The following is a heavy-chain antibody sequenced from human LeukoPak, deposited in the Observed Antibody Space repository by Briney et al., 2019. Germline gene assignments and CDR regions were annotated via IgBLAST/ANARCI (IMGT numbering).Heavy chain of an antibody. D-gene: IGHD3-9*01. V-gene: IGHV3-7*01. CDR3: ARVNAERYFNWLSQAYPRYYHYMDV. J-gene: IGHJ6*03. CDR1: GFTFSSYW. Sequence: GGSLRLSCAASGFTFSSYWMSWVRQAPGKGLEWVANIKQDGSEKYYVDSVKGRFTISRDNAKNSLYLQMNSLRAEDTAVYYCARVNAERYFNWLSQAYPRYYHYMDVWGKGTTVTVSS. CDR2: IKQDGSEK.